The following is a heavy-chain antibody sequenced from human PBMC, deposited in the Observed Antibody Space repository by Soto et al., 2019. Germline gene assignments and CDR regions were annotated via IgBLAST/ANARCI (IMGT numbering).Heavy chain of an antibody. CDR1: GGSISSYY. CDR3: ARGDSSSWYYYGMHA. D-gene: IGHD6-13*01. V-gene: IGHV4-4*07. Sequence: SQTLSLTCTGSGGSISSYYWSWIRQPAGKGLEWIGRIYTSGSTNYNPSLKSRVTMSVDTSKNQFSLKLSSVTAADTAVYYCARGDSSSWYYYGMHAWRHGTQVTVS. CDR2: IYTSGST. J-gene: IGHJ6*02.